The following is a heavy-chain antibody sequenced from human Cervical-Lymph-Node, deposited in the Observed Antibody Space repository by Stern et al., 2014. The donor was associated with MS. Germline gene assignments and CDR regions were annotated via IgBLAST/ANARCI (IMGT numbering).Heavy chain of an antibody. Sequence: QVQLVQSGGGVVQPGRSLRLSCAASGFTFSDYAMHWVRQAPGKGLEWVAVISYDGSNKKYVDSVKGRFTISRDNSKNTLYVQMNSLRAEDTAVYYCAREECSGDSCRGMDVWGQGATVTVSS. CDR3: AREECSGDSCRGMDV. J-gene: IGHJ6*02. D-gene: IGHD2-15*01. CDR1: GFTFSDYA. CDR2: ISYDGSNK. V-gene: IGHV3-30-3*01.